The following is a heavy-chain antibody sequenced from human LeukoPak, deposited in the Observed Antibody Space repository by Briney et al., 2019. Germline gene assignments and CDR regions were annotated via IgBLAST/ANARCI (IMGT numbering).Heavy chain of an antibody. CDR2: IYYSGST. D-gene: IGHD1-26*01. CDR3: ARNFPTRIVGAIRRYYYYYYMDV. CDR1: GGSISSYY. V-gene: IGHV4-59*01. Sequence: KPSETLSLTCTVSGGSISSYYWSWIRQPPGKGLEWIGYIYYSGSTNYNPSLKSRVTISVDTSKNQFSLKLSSVTAADTAVYYCARNFPTRIVGAIRRYYYYYYMDVWGKGTTVTVSS. J-gene: IGHJ6*03.